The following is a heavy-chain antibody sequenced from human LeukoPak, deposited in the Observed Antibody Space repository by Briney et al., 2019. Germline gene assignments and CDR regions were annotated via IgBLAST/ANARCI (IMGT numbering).Heavy chain of an antibody. CDR2: MKQDGSEK. V-gene: IGHV3-7*03. D-gene: IGHD3-22*01. CDR1: GFTFSSYW. Sequence: GGSLRLSCAASGFTFSSYWMSWVRQAPGKGLEWVANMKQDGSEKYYVDSVKGRFTISRDNSKNTLYLQMNSLRAEDTAVYYCAKDRYYDSSGYYPYWGQGTLVTVSS. J-gene: IGHJ4*02. CDR3: AKDRYYDSSGYYPY.